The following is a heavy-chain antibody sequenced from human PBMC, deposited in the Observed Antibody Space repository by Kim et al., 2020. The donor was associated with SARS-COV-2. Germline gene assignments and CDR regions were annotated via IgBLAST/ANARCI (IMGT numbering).Heavy chain of an antibody. J-gene: IGHJ4*02. V-gene: IGHV3-7*01. D-gene: IGHD6-19*01. CDR3: ARVSGSGWPKRYFDY. Sequence: GGSLRLSCAASGFTFSSYWMSWVRQAPGKGLEWVANIKQDGSEKYYVDSVKGRFTISRDNAKNSLYLQMNSLRAEDTAVYYCARVSGSGWPKRYFDYWGQGTLVTVSS. CDR2: IKQDGSEK. CDR1: GFTFSSYW.